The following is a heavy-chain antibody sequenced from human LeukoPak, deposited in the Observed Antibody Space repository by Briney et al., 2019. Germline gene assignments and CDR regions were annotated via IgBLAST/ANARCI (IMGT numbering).Heavy chain of an antibody. CDR3: VKRGPGNCYTH. V-gene: IGHV3-74*01. J-gene: IGHJ4*02. D-gene: IGHD3-10*01. CDR1: GFTFNTYW. CDR2: ISADGTTT. Sequence: GGSLRLSCVASGFTFNTYWIHWVRQGPGKGLVWVSLISADGTTTTYADSVKGRFTVSRDNAKNTLYLQMSSLRTEDTAVYYCVKRGPGNCYTHWGQGTLVTVSS.